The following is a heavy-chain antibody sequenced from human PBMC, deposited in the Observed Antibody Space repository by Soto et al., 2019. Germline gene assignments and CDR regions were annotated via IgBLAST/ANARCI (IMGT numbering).Heavy chain of an antibody. V-gene: IGHV4-4*02. J-gene: IGHJ5*02. CDR2: IYHTGTT. CDR1: GASISSTYW. Sequence: QLRESGPGLVKPSGTLSLTCFVSGASISSTYWWSWVRHTPGKRLEWMGQIYHTGTTSYNPSLKNRVTISLDKSNNQFSLRLTSMTAADTAVYYCATLPPRIVVVMTDLPTWGQGTLVTVSS. D-gene: IGHD2-15*01. CDR3: ATLPPRIVVVMTDLPT.